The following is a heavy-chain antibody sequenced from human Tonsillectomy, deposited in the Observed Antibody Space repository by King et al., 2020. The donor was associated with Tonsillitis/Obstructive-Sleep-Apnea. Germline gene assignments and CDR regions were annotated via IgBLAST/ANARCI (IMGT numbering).Heavy chain of an antibody. CDR3: ARSLYYYGSGSYYTYYFDY. CDR2: IYYNGAP. D-gene: IGHD3-10*01. CDR1: GGSVSSNSYY. V-gene: IGHV4-61*01. Sequence: VQLQESGPGLVKPSETLSLTCTVSGGSVSSNSYYWNWIRQPPGKGLEWVGFIYYNGAPKYNPSLKSRVTISSDPSKNQFSLKLSSVTAADTAVYYCARSLYYYGSGSYYTYYFDYWGQGTLVTVSS. J-gene: IGHJ4*02.